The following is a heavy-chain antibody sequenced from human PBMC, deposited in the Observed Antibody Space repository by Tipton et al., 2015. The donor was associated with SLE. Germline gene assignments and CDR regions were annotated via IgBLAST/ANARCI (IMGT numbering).Heavy chain of an antibody. J-gene: IGHJ6*03. CDR1: GVSVTNYY. Sequence: TLSLTCTVSGVSVTNYYWSWIRQPPGKGLEWIGEINHSGSTNYNPSLKSRVTISVDTSKNQFSLKLSSVTAADTAVYYCAREPVYYYYYMDVWGKGTTVTVSS. CDR2: INHSGST. CDR3: AREPVYYYYYMDV. V-gene: IGHV4-34*01.